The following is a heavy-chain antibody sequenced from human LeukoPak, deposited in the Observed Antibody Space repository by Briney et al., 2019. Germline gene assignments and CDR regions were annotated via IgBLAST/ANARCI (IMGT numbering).Heavy chain of an antibody. Sequence: SETLSLTCTVSGGSISSSSYYWGWIRQPPGKGLEWIGSIYYSGSTYYNPSLKSRLTISVDTSKNQFSLKLSSVTAADTAVYYCARETSQKGAHYMDVWGKGTTVTISS. D-gene: IGHD3-16*01. CDR2: IYYSGST. CDR3: ARETSQKGAHYMDV. CDR1: GGSISSSSYY. V-gene: IGHV4-39*07. J-gene: IGHJ6*03.